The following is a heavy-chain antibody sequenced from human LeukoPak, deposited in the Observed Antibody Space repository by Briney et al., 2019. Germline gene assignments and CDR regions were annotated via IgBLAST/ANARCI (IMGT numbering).Heavy chain of an antibody. D-gene: IGHD2-15*01. CDR3: ARDDRPSANSRDWLNP. V-gene: IGHV3-7*01. J-gene: IGHJ5*02. CDR1: GFTFSSYW. CDR2: IKQDESEK. Sequence: GGSLRLSCATSGFTFSSYWMSWVRQAPGKGLEWVAHIKQDESEKYYVDSVKGRFTISRDNAKSSLYLQMNSLRAEDTAVYYCARDDRPSANSRDWLNPWGQGTLVTVSS.